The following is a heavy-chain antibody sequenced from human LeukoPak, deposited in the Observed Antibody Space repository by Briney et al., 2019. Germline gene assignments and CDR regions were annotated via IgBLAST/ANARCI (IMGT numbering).Heavy chain of an antibody. CDR2: LSGSGGTT. J-gene: IGHJ4*02. CDR3: AKDLHGVVPDYFDY. Sequence: GGSLRLSCEGPERMVRNSYMSWVRQAPGKGLEWVSGLSGSGGTTYYADSVKGRFTISRDNSKNTLYMQMNSLRAEDTAVYYCAKDLHGVVPDYFDYWGQGTLVTVSS. CDR1: ERMVRNSY. V-gene: IGHV3-23*01. D-gene: IGHD3-22*01.